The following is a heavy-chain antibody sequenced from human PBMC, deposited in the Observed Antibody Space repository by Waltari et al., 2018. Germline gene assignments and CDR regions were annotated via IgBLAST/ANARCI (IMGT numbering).Heavy chain of an antibody. CDR3: ARDEARYYDIMTGGGYYGLDV. CDR2: IFTSGST. Sequence: QVQLQESGPGLVRPSQTLSLTCTVSGGSLSSGSVYWTWIRHPAGKGLEWVGHIFTSGSTKYNPSLKSRVSVSLDTSENQFSLRLSSVTAADTAVYYCARDEARYYDIMTGGGYYGLDVWGQGTTVTVSS. J-gene: IGHJ6*02. V-gene: IGHV4-61*02. CDR1: GGSLSSGSVY. D-gene: IGHD3-9*01.